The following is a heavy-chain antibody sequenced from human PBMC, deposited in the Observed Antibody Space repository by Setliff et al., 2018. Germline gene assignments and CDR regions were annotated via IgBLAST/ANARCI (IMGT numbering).Heavy chain of an antibody. D-gene: IGHD3-22*01. CDR3: ARSYYYDSSAANWFDP. V-gene: IGHV1-2*02. J-gene: IGHJ5*02. CDR2: MNPNSGGT. Sequence: ASVKVSCKDSGYTFSTYGISWVRQAPGQGLEWMGWMNPNSGGTNYAQKFQGRVTMTRDTSISTAYMELSRLRSDDTAVYYCARSYYYDSSAANWFDPWGQGTQVTVSS. CDR1: GYTFSTYG.